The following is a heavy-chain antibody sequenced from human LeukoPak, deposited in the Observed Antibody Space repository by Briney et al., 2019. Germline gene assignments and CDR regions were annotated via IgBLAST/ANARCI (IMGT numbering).Heavy chain of an antibody. Sequence: PGGSLRLSCAASGFTFSSYAMSWVRQAPGKGLEWVSAISGSGGSTYYADSVKGRFTISRDNSKNTLYLQMNSLRAEDTAVYYCAKAGYDSSGYSRNYYFDYWGQGTLVTVSS. CDR1: GFTFSSYA. D-gene: IGHD3-22*01. CDR2: ISGSGGST. J-gene: IGHJ4*02. CDR3: AKAGYDSSGYSRNYYFDY. V-gene: IGHV3-23*01.